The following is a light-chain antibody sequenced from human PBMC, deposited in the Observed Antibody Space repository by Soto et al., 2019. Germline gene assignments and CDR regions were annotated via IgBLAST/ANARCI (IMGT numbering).Light chain of an antibody. J-gene: IGLJ1*01. Sequence: SVLTQPASVSGSPGQSITISCTGTSSDIGGYDHVSWYQQHPGKAPKLMIYDVSVRPSGVSDRFSGSKSANTASLTISGLQAEDEADYYCNSYTTSISLYVFGPGTKLTVL. V-gene: IGLV2-14*01. CDR2: DVS. CDR1: SSDIGGYDH. CDR3: NSYTTSISLYV.